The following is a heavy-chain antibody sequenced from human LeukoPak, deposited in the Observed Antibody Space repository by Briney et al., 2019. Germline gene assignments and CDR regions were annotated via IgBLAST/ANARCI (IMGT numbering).Heavy chain of an antibody. CDR2: IHSSSGSI. CDR3: ARDLAWDAFDI. J-gene: IGHJ3*02. V-gene: IGHV3-21*01. CDR1: GFNFTNYN. Sequence: GGSLRLSCAASGFNFTNYNMNWVRQAPGKGLEWVSAIHSSSGSIYYADSLKGRFTISRDNAKNSLYLQMNSLRAEDTAVYYCARDLAWDAFDIWGQGTMVTVSS.